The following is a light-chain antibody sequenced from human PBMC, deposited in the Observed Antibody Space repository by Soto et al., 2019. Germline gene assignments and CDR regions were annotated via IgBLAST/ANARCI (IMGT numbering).Light chain of an antibody. CDR3: QQYNNWPPIT. V-gene: IGKV3-15*01. J-gene: IGKJ5*01. CDR1: QSVNSK. Sequence: EIVMTQSPATLSVSPGERVSLSCRASQSVNSKLAWYQQKPGQAPRLLIYGASTRATGIPARFSGSGSGTEFTLTISSLQSEDFAVYFCQQYNNWPPITVGQGKRLEIK. CDR2: GAS.